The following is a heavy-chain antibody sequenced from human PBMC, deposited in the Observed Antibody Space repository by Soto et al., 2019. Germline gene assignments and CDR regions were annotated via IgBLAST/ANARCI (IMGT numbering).Heavy chain of an antibody. Sequence: QVQLVESGGGVVQPGRSLRLSCAASGFTFSSYAMHWVRQAPGKGLEWVAVISYDGSNKYYADSVKGRFTISRDNSKNTLYLQMNSLRAEDTAVYYCARGSKKQWLVGPLDYWGQGTLVTVSS. CDR1: GFTFSSYA. D-gene: IGHD6-19*01. J-gene: IGHJ4*02. CDR2: ISYDGSNK. CDR3: ARGSKKQWLVGPLDY. V-gene: IGHV3-30-3*01.